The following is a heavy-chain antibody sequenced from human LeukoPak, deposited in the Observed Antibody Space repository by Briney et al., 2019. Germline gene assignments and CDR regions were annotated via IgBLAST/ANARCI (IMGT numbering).Heavy chain of an antibody. V-gene: IGHV3-9*01. Sequence: GGSLRLSCAASESPFVDIAMHWVRKAQGKGWDGFSGISWNSGSIGYADSVKGRFTISRDNAKNSLYLQMNSLRAEDTALYYCAKDQYQLLASGGMDVWGKGTTVTVSS. CDR1: ESPFVDIA. D-gene: IGHD2-2*01. CDR3: AKDQYQLLASGGMDV. J-gene: IGHJ6*04. CDR2: ISWNSGSI.